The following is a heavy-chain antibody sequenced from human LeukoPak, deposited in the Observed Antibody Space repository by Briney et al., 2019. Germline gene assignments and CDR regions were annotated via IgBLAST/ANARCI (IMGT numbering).Heavy chain of an antibody. V-gene: IGHV1-2*02. Sequence: ASVKVSCKASGYSFSDYNMHWVRQAPGQGPEGMGWISPNSGDTTYAQKFQGRVTLTSDTSTTTAYMDLRRLTSDDTAVYYCAGDREGLDSWGQGTLVTVSS. J-gene: IGHJ5*01. CDR3: AGDREGLDS. CDR2: ISPNSGDT. CDR1: GYSFSDYN.